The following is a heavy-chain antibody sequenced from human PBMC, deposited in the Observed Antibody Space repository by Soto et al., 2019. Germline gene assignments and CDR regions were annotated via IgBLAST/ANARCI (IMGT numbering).Heavy chain of an antibody. CDR2: IIPIFGTA. D-gene: IGHD3-22*01. V-gene: IGHV1-69*13. J-gene: IGHJ3*02. CDR3: ARGRGQGYYYDSSGYYLPPDI. CDR1: GGTFSSYA. Sequence: ASVKVSCKASGGTFSSYAISWVRQAPGQGLEWMGGIIPIFGTANYAQKFQGRVTITADESTSTAYMELSSLRSEDTAVYYCARGRGQGYYYDSSGYYLPPDILGQGTMVTVSS.